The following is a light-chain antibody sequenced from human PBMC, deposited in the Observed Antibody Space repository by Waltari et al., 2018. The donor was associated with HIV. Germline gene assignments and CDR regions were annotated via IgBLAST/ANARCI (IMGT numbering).Light chain of an antibody. CDR1: TLRSYY. CDR3: NSRDSSDTSYV. Sequence: SSDLTQDPAVSVALGETVRITCRGDTLRSYYAAWYQQKPGQAPVLVIYDSTNRPSGIPVRCSGSTAGGTASLTITGAQAEAEADYYGNSRDSSDTSYVFGPGTYVTVL. J-gene: IGLJ1*01. V-gene: IGLV3-19*01. CDR2: DST.